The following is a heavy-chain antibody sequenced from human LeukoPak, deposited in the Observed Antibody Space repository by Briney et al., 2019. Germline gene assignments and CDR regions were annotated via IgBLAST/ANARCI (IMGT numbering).Heavy chain of an antibody. CDR3: ARDAGTYYDFWSGYFTDYYYYMDV. CDR2: IIPIFGTA. CDR1: GGTFSSYA. D-gene: IGHD3-3*01. J-gene: IGHJ6*03. Sequence: SVKVSCKASGGTFSSYAISWVRQAPGQGLEWMGGIIPIFGTANYAQKFQGRVTITADESTSTAYMELSSLRSEDTAVYYCARDAGTYYDFWSGYFTDYYYYMDVWGEGTTVTVSS. V-gene: IGHV1-69*01.